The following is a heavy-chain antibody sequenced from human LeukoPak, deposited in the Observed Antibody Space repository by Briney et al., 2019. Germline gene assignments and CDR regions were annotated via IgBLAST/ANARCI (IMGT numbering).Heavy chain of an antibody. D-gene: IGHD3-9*01. CDR3: TGFSRYYYYGLHV. Sequence: GGSLRLSCAASGFTLSDHYMNWIRLAPGRGLEWISYINPSGTSKVYADSVKGRLTISRDNAKNTVYLQMNSLRAEDTAVYFCTGFSRYYYYGLHVWGLGTTVIVSS. V-gene: IGHV3-11*01. CDR1: GFTLSDHY. CDR2: INPSGTSK. J-gene: IGHJ6*02.